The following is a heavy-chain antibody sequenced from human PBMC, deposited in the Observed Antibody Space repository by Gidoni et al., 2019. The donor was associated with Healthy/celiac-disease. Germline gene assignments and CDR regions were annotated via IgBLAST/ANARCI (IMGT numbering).Heavy chain of an antibody. CDR1: GFTFDDYA. J-gene: IGHJ6*02. Sequence: EVQLVESGGGLVQPGRSLSTSCAASGFTFDDYAMHWVRQAPGKGLEWVSGISWNSGSIGYADSVKGRFTISRDNAKNSLYLQMNSLRAEDTALYYCAKDQRITIFGVALDVWGQGTTVTVSS. CDR2: ISWNSGSI. CDR3: AKDQRITIFGVALDV. V-gene: IGHV3-9*01. D-gene: IGHD3-3*01.